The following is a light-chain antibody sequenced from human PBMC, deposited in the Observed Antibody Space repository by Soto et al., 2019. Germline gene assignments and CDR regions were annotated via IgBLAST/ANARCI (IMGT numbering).Light chain of an antibody. CDR3: SSYTSSTTFV. Sequence: QYALTQPPSVSGSPGQSVSMSCSGTSSDVGSFNRVSWYQQSPGTAPKLMIYDVSNRPSGVPDRFSGSKSGNSASLTISGLQAEDEADYYCSSYTSSTTFVFGGGTKLTVL. CDR2: DVS. CDR1: SSDVGSFNR. V-gene: IGLV2-18*02. J-gene: IGLJ2*01.